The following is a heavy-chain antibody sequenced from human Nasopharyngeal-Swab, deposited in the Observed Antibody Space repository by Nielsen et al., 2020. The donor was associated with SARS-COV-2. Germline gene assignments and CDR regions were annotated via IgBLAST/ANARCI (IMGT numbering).Heavy chain of an antibody. J-gene: IGHJ6*02. CDR3: ARGTTIFGVVRRPYYYYYGMDV. Sequence: ASVKVSCKASGYTFTSYAMHWVRQAPGQRLEWMGWINAGNGNTKYSQKFQGRVTITRDTSASTAYMELSSLRSEDTAVYYCARGTTIFGVVRRPYYYYYGMDVWGQGTTVTVSS. CDR1: GYTFTSYA. CDR2: INAGNGNT. V-gene: IGHV1-3*01. D-gene: IGHD3-3*01.